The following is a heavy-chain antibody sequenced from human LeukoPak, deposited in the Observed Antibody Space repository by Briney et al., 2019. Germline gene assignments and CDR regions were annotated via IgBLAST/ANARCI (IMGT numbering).Heavy chain of an antibody. J-gene: IGHJ4*02. CDR1: GYTFTSYW. CDR2: ISVYNDNT. CDR3: GRDWGYRDSGSYSDY. Sequence: ASVKVSCKASGYTFTSYWISWVRQAPGQGLQLMGWISVYNDNTNYAQKFQDGVTMITDTSTNTAYMELRSLRFDDTAVYYCGRDWGYRDSGSYSDYWGQGTLVTVSS. D-gene: IGHD3-10*01. V-gene: IGHV1-18*04.